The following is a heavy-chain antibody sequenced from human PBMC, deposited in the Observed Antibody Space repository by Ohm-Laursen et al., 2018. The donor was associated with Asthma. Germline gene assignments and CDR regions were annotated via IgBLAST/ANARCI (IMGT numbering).Heavy chain of an antibody. J-gene: IGHJ4*02. CDR3: ARGTFYYESTGYYFFDH. Sequence: TLSLTCTVSGDYISSGNNYWSWIRQLPGKGLEWIGYIYYSGITYSNPSLRSRVSISVDTSKNQFSLKLSPVTAADTAVYYCARGTFYYESTGYYFFDHWGQGALVTVSS. D-gene: IGHD3-22*01. CDR1: GDYISSGNNY. CDR2: IYYSGIT. V-gene: IGHV4-31*03.